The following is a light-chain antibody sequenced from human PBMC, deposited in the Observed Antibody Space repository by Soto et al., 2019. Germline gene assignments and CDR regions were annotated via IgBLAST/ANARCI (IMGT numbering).Light chain of an antibody. J-gene: IGKJ5*01. CDR3: QQYNSYPIT. Sequence: DIQMTQSPSTLSASVGDRVTITCRASQTISNWLAWYQQKPGKAPNLLIYDVSSLESGVPSRFSGSRSGTEFTLTISRLQPDDFATYYCQQYNSYPITFGQGTRRE. CDR2: DVS. V-gene: IGKV1-5*01. CDR1: QTISNW.